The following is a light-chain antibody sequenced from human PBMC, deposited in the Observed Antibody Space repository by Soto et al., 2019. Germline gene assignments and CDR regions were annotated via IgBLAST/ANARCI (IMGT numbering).Light chain of an antibody. CDR1: SSNIGTKT. CDR2: SNN. V-gene: IGLV1-44*01. J-gene: IGLJ1*01. Sequence: QSVLTQPPSASGTPGQRATISCSGSSSNIGTKTVNWYQQLPGTAPKLLIYSNNQRPSGVPDRFSVSKSGTSASLAISGLQSEDEADYYCAAWDDSLNGYVFGTGTKLTVL. CDR3: AAWDDSLNGYV.